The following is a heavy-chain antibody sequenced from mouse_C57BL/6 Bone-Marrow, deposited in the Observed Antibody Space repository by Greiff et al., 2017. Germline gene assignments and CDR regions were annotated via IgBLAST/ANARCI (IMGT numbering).Heavy chain of an antibody. CDR1: GFTFSSYA. Sequence: EVKLVESGGGLVKPGGSLKLSCAASGFTFSSYAMSWVRQTPEKRLEWVATISDGGSYTYYPDNVKGRFTISRYNAKNNLYLQMSHLKSEDTAMYYCARVLYYGLDYWGQGTTLTVSS. CDR3: ARVLYYGLDY. CDR2: ISDGGSYT. J-gene: IGHJ2*01. D-gene: IGHD1-1*01. V-gene: IGHV5-4*03.